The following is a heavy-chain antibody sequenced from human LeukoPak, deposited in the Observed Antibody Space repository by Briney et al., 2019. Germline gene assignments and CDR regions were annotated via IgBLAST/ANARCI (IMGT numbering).Heavy chain of an antibody. D-gene: IGHD1-26*01. V-gene: IGHV4-61*02. CDR2: IYTSGSA. Sequence: SETLSLTCTVSGGSISSGSYYWSWIRQPAGQGLECLGRIYTSGSAKYNPSLRSRVTISVDMSKNQFSLNLSSVTAADTAVYSYARGGGATTRFDSWGQRTLVTVSS. CDR3: ARGGGATTRFDS. J-gene: IGHJ4*02. CDR1: GGSISSGSYY.